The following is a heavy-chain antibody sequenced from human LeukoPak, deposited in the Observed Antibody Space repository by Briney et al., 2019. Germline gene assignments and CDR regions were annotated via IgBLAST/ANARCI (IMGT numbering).Heavy chain of an antibody. CDR3: ARGGHCSSTSCYTNYYYYMDV. CDR2: IYYSGST. J-gene: IGHJ6*03. D-gene: IGHD2-2*02. Sequence: TSETLSLTCTVSGGSISSGGYYWSWIRQHPGKGLEWIGYIYYSGSTYYNPSLKSRATISVDTSKNQFSLKLSSVTAADTAVYYCARGGHCSSTSCYTNYYYYMDVWGKGTTVTVSS. CDR1: GGSISSGGYY. V-gene: IGHV4-31*03.